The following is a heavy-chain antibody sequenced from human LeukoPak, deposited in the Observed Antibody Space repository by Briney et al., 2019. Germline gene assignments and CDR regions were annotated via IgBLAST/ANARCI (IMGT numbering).Heavy chain of an antibody. D-gene: IGHD5-18*01. CDR2: ISGSGGST. CDR3: AKDRVSTAMVYYFDY. Sequence: PGRSLRLSCAASGFTFSSYAMSWVRQAPGKGLEWVSAISGSGGSTYYADSVKGRFTISRDNSKNTLYLQMNSLRAEDTAVYYCAKDRVSTAMVYYFDYWGQGTLVTVSS. CDR1: GFTFSSYA. J-gene: IGHJ4*02. V-gene: IGHV3-23*01.